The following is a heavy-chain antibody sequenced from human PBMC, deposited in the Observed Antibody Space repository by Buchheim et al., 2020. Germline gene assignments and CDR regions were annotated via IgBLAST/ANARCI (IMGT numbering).Heavy chain of an antibody. CDR2: IWYDGSNK. CDR3: ARGRPTKRIQLWYFDY. Sequence: QVQLVESGGGVVQPGRSLRLSCAASGFTFSSYGMHWVRQAPGKGLEWVAVIWYDGSNKYYADSVKGRFTISRDNSKHTLYLQMNSLRAEDTAVYYCARGRPTKRIQLWYFDYWGQGTL. J-gene: IGHJ4*02. CDR1: GFTFSSYG. D-gene: IGHD5-18*01. V-gene: IGHV3-33*01.